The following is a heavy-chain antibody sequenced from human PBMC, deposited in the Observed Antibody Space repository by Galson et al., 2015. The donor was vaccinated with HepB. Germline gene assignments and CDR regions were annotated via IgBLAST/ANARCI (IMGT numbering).Heavy chain of an antibody. Sequence: SLRLSCAASGFTFSSYVMSWVRQAPGKGLEWVSTISGSGGSTSYADSVKGRLTTSRDNSKNTLYLQMNSLRAEDTAIYYCAKDREAGAPAAIYAFDMWGQGTMVTVSS. D-gene: IGHD2-2*02. CDR2: ISGSGGST. J-gene: IGHJ3*02. V-gene: IGHV3-23*01. CDR1: GFTFSSYV. CDR3: AKDREAGAPAAIYAFDM.